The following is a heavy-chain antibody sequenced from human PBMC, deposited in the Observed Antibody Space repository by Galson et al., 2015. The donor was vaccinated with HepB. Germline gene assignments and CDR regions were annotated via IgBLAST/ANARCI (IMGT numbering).Heavy chain of an antibody. D-gene: IGHD3-10*01. CDR3: ARVGYYASGRLDPDAFDF. Sequence: ETLSLTCTVSGGSISRYYWGWIRQPPGKGLEWIGYIYGSESINYNPSLRGRVTISVDTSKNLFSLNLSAVTASDTAVYYCARVGYYASGRLDPDAFDFWGQGTLVTVSS. V-gene: IGHV4-59*01. J-gene: IGHJ3*01. CDR2: IYGSESI. CDR1: GGSISRYY.